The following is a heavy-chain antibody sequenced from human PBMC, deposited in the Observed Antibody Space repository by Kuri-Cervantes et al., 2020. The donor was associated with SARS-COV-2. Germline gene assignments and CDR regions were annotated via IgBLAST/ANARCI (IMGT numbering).Heavy chain of an antibody. CDR3: AKDRHSMVRGHPIDY. Sequence: LSLTCAVSGFTFSTYAVSWVRQAPGKGLEWVSAISGIDTNTFYADSVKGRFTISRDNSKNTLYLQMNSLRAEDTAVYYCAKDRHSMVRGHPIDYWGQGTLVTVSS. J-gene: IGHJ4*02. V-gene: IGHV3-23*01. CDR2: ISGIDTNT. D-gene: IGHD3-10*01. CDR1: GFTFSTYA.